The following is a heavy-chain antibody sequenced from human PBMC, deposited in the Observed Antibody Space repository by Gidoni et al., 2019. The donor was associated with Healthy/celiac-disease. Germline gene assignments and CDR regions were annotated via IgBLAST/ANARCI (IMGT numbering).Heavy chain of an antibody. CDR1: GFTFSSYG. CDR2: ILYDGSNT. Sequence: QVQLVESGGGVVQHGRSLSLSCAASGFTFSSYGMHWVRQAPGKGLEWVAVILYDGSNTYYADSVKGRFTISRDNSKNTLYLQMNSLRAEDTAVYYCARGKGYYDPDVWGQGTTVTVSS. J-gene: IGHJ6*02. V-gene: IGHV3-33*01. CDR3: ARGKGYYDPDV. D-gene: IGHD3-22*01.